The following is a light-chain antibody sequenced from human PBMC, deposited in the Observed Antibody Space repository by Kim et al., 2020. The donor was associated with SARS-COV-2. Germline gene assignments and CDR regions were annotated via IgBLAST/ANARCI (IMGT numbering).Light chain of an antibody. J-gene: IGLJ2*01. CDR2: YDS. V-gene: IGLV3-21*04. Sequence: GKTAGVSCGGNSVGSKSVHWYQQKSGQAPVLVIYYDSDRPSGIPERFSGSNSGNTATLTISRVEAGDEADYYCQVWDSSSDHRVVFGGGTKVTVL. CDR3: QVWDSSSDHRVV. CDR1: SVGSKS.